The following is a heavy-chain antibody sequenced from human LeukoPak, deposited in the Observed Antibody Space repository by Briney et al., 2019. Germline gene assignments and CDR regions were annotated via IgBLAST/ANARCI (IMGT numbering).Heavy chain of an antibody. J-gene: IGHJ4*02. CDR2: IYHSGST. Sequence: SSETLSLTCTVSGGSISSGGYYWSWIRQPPGKGLEWIGYIYHSGSTYYNPSLKSRVTISVDRSKNQFSLKLSSVTAADTAVYYCARGHVLRYFDWLLIPGPNDYWGQGTLVTVSS. V-gene: IGHV4-30-2*01. D-gene: IGHD3-9*01. CDR3: ARGHVLRYFDWLLIPGPNDY. CDR1: GGSISSGGYY.